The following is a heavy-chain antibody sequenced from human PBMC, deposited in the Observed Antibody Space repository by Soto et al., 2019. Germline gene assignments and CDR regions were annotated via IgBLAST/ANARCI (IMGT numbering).Heavy chain of an antibody. J-gene: IGHJ3*02. CDR2: IDWDDDK. V-gene: IGHV2-70*04. CDR1: GVSLTTSGMR. Sequence: SGPTLVNPTHPLTLTCTFSGVSLTTSGMRVSWIRQPPGKALEWLARIDWDDDKFYSTTLKTRLTIYKDTSKNQLVITMTNVDPVDTSTYYCARSIRRAPNDAFDIWGQGTMVTVSS. CDR3: ARSIRRAPNDAFDI. D-gene: IGHD3-10*01.